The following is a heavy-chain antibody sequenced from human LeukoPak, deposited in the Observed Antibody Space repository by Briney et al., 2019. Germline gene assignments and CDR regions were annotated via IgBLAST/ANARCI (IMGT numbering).Heavy chain of an antibody. Sequence: SETLSLTCAVSGYSISSGYYWGWIRQPPGKGLEWIGSIYHSGSTYYNPSLKSRVTISVDTSKNQFSLKLSSVTAADTAVYYCARGDSSGWFHWFDPWGQGTLVTVSS. D-gene: IGHD6-19*01. CDR2: IYHSGST. CDR1: GYSISSGYY. CDR3: ARGDSSGWFHWFDP. V-gene: IGHV4-38-2*01. J-gene: IGHJ5*02.